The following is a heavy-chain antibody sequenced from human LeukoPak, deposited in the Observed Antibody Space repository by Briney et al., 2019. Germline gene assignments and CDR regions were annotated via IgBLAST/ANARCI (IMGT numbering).Heavy chain of an antibody. CDR2: FDGNGPNT. D-gene: IGHD6-19*01. CDR1: GFTFSSFA. J-gene: IGHJ4*02. V-gene: IGHV3-23*01. CDR3: AKDYEYGPWLVEEEYFDY. Sequence: GGSLRLSCAASGFTFSSFAMTWVRQAPGKGLEWVSGFDGNGPNTYYADSVKGRWTISRDNSRNTLYLEMNSLRAEDTAVYYCAKDYEYGPWLVEEEYFDYWGQGTLVTVSS.